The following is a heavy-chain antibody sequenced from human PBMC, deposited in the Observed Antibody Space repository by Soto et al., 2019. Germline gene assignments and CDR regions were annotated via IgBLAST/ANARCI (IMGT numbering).Heavy chain of an antibody. CDR1: GFTVSSNY. J-gene: IGHJ6*02. Sequence: GGSLRLSCAASGFTVSSNYMSWVRQAPGKGLEWVSVIYSGGSTYYADSVKGRFTISRDNSKNTLYLQMNSLRAEDTAVYYCARGTGYYYYYGMNVWGQGTTVTVSS. CDR3: ARGTGYYYYYGMNV. V-gene: IGHV3-53*01. CDR2: IYSGGST.